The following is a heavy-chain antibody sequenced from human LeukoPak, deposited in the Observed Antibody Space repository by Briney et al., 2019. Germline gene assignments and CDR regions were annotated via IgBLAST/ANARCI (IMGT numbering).Heavy chain of an antibody. CDR3: ARDRITIFGVARYNWFDP. V-gene: IGHV1-69*13. CDR1: GGTFSSYA. J-gene: IGHJ5*02. D-gene: IGHD3-3*01. Sequence: ASVKVSCKASGGTFSSYAISWVRQAPGQGLEWMGGITPIFGTANYAQKFQGRVTITADESTSTAYMELSSLRSEDTAVYYCARDRITIFGVARYNWFDPWGQGTLVTVSS. CDR2: ITPIFGTA.